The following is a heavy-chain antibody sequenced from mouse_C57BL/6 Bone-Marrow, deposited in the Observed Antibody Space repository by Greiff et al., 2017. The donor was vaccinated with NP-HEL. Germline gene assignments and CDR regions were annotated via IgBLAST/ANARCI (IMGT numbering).Heavy chain of an antibody. Sequence: VQLQQSGPELVKPGASVKISCKASGYSFTGYYMNWVKQSPEKSLEWIGEINPSTGGTTYNQKFKAKATLTVDKSSSTAYMQLKSLTSEDSAVYYCARSRTMVDYWGQGTTLTVSS. CDR1: GYSFTGYY. CDR2: INPSTGGT. V-gene: IGHV1-42*01. CDR3: ARSRTMVDY. J-gene: IGHJ2*01. D-gene: IGHD1-1*02.